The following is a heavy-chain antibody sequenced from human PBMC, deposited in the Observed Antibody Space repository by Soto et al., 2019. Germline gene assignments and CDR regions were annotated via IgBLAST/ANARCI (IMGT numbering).Heavy chain of an antibody. Sequence: QVQLVQSGAEVKKPGASVKVSCKASGYTFTSYAMHWVRQAPGHRLEWMGWINAGNGNTKYSQKFQGRVTITRDTSASTAYMELSSLRSDDTAVYYCARVPGSSIGDLWGRGTLVTVSS. J-gene: IGHJ2*01. CDR1: GYTFTSYA. V-gene: IGHV1-3*01. D-gene: IGHD6-25*01. CDR3: ARVPGSSIGDL. CDR2: INAGNGNT.